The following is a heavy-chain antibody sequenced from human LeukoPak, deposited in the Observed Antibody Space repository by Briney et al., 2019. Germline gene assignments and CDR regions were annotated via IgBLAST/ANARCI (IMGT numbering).Heavy chain of an antibody. J-gene: IGHJ4*02. Sequence: GESLKISCKGSGYSFTSYWIGWVRQMPGKGLEWMGIIYPGDSETNYNPSFRGQVTISADKSISTAYLQWSSLKASDTAMYYCTRRSQLLLTYYFDYWGQGTLVTVSS. CDR2: IYPGDSET. CDR3: TRRSQLLLTYYFDY. CDR1: GYSFTSYW. D-gene: IGHD2-2*01. V-gene: IGHV5-51*01.